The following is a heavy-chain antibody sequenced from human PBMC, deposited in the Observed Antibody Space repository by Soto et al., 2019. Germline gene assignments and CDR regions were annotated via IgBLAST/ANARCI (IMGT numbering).Heavy chain of an antibody. D-gene: IGHD6-19*01. V-gene: IGHV3-9*01. CDR2: ISWNSGSI. Sequence: EVQLVESGGGLVQPGRSLRLSCAASGFTFDDYAMHWVRQAPGKGLEWVSGISWNSGSIGYADSVKGRFTISRDNAKNSLYLQMNSLGAEDTALYYCAKEIAVDTGTYYYYMVVWGKGSTVTVSS. J-gene: IGHJ6*03. CDR1: GFTFDDYA. CDR3: AKEIAVDTGTYYYYMVV.